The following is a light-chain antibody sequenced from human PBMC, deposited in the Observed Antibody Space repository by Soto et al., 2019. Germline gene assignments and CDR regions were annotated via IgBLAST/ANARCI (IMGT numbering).Light chain of an antibody. CDR2: CAS. Sequence: IVMTQSPSTLSVSPGERATLSCRASQSVSSNLAWYQQKPGQAPRLLIYCASTRATGIPARFSGSGSGTEFTITISSLQSEDFAVYYCQQYNNWPWTFGQGTKVEIK. CDR1: QSVSSN. CDR3: QQYNNWPWT. V-gene: IGKV3-15*01. J-gene: IGKJ1*01.